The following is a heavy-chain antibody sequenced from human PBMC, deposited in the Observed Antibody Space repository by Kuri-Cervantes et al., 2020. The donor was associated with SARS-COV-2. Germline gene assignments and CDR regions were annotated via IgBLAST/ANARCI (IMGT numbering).Heavy chain of an antibody. Sequence: GGSLRFSCVVSGFTFSNQGMYWVRQAPGKGLEWVAVIWYDGSNEYYADSLKGRFTITRDNPTNTLYLQMISLIVDDTAVYYCVREDPDCAVKFDYWGQGTLVTVSS. CDR2: IWYDGSNE. V-gene: IGHV3-33*01. CDR1: GFTFSNQG. CDR3: VREDPDCAVKFDY. D-gene: IGHD2-21*01. J-gene: IGHJ4*02.